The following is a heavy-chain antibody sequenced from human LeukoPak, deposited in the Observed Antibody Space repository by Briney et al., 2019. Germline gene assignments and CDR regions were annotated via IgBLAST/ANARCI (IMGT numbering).Heavy chain of an antibody. V-gene: IGHV3-48*03. CDR2: ITSSGRTI. CDR1: GFTFGSYE. Sequence: PGGSLRLSCTPSGFTFGSYEMHWVRQAPGKGLDWVSYITSSGRTIYYANSVKGRFTISRDNAKNSLYLQMSSLRAEDTAVYYCVREGAYCSGASCYFDYWGQGTLVTVSS. D-gene: IGHD2-15*01. CDR3: VREGAYCSGASCYFDY. J-gene: IGHJ4*02.